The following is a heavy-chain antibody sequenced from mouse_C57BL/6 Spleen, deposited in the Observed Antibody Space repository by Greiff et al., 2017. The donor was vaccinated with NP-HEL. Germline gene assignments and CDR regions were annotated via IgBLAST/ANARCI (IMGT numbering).Heavy chain of an antibody. CDR3: ARSRGYYGSSFFDY. CDR2: IDPSDSYT. CDR1: GYTFTSYW. D-gene: IGHD1-1*01. Sequence: VQLQQPGAELVMPGASVKLSCKASGYTFTSYWMHWVKQRPGQGLEWIGEIDPSDSYTNYNQKFKGKSTLTVDKSSSTAYMQLSSLTSEDSAVYYCARSRGYYGSSFFDYWGQGTTLTVSS. V-gene: IGHV1-69*01. J-gene: IGHJ2*01.